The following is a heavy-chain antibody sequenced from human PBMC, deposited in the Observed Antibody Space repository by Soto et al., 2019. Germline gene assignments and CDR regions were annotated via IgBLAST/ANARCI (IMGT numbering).Heavy chain of an antibody. Sequence: PGGSLRLSCAASGFTFSSYAMSWVRQAPGEGLEWVSAISGSGGSTYYADSVKGRFTISRDNSKNTLYLQMNSLRAEDTAVYYCAKDDHEGYLPGITIFGVVPSNWFDPWGQGTLVTVSS. D-gene: IGHD3-3*01. CDR1: GFTFSSYA. CDR3: AKDDHEGYLPGITIFGVVPSNWFDP. CDR2: ISGSGGST. V-gene: IGHV3-23*01. J-gene: IGHJ5*02.